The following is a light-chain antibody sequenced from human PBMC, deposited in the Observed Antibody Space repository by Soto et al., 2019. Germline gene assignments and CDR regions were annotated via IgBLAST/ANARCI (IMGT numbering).Light chain of an antibody. J-gene: IGKJ2*01. V-gene: IGKV3-15*01. CDR1: QSVNSN. CDR2: GAS. CDR3: QQYNNWYT. Sequence: EIVMTQSPATLSVSPGERATLSCRASQSVNSNLAWYQHKPGQAPRLLVYGASTRATGISARFSGSGSGTEFTLTISSLQSEDFAVYYCQQYNNWYTFGQGTK.